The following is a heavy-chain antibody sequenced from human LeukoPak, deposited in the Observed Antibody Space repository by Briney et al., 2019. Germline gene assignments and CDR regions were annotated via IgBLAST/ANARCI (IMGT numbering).Heavy chain of an antibody. V-gene: IGHV3-23*01. CDR3: ASILDYYFDY. CDR1: GFTFSSYA. D-gene: IGHD3-9*01. Sequence: GGSLRLSCAASGFTFSSYAMTWVRQAPGKGLEWVSSISGSGGSTYYADSVKGRFTISRDNSKNTLYLQMNSLRAEDTAVYYCASILDYYFDYWGQGTLVTVSS. CDR2: ISGSGGST. J-gene: IGHJ4*02.